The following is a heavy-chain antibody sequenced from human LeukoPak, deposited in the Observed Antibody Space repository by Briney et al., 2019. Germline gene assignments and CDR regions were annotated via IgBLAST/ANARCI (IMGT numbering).Heavy chain of an antibody. CDR3: ARDPALRYFGAHSLRAPAHMDV. J-gene: IGHJ6*03. V-gene: IGHV1-46*01. Sequence: ASVKVSCKASGYTFTSYYMHWVRQAPGQGLEWMGIINPSGGSTSYAQKFQGRVTMTRDMSTSTVYMELSSLRSEDTAVYYCARDPALRYFGAHSLRAPAHMDVWGKGTTVTVSS. CDR1: GYTFTSYY. D-gene: IGHD3-9*01. CDR2: INPSGGST.